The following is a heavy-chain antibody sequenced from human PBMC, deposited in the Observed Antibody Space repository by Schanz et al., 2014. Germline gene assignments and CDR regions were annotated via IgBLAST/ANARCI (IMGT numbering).Heavy chain of an antibody. Sequence: EVQLVESGGNLVQPGGSLRLSCVASGFTFSSHSMNWVRQAPGQGLEWLSYISRDGTTSYYADSVKGRFTISRDNAKNSLYLEMTSLRGEDTAVYYCARENLNWEAFDIWGQGTVVTVSS. D-gene: IGHD7-27*01. V-gene: IGHV3-48*04. J-gene: IGHJ3*02. CDR3: ARENLNWEAFDI. CDR2: ISRDGTTS. CDR1: GFTFSSHS.